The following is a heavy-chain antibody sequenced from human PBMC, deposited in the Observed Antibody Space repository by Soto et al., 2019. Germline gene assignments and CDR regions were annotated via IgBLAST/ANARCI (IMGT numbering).Heavy chain of an antibody. D-gene: IGHD3-9*01. CDR3: ARLARYFDSRLLGSYFDY. J-gene: IGHJ4*02. V-gene: IGHV4-59*01. CDR2: IYYSGST. CDR1: GGSISSYY. Sequence: SETLSLTCTVSGGSISSYYWSWIRQPPGKGLEWIGYIYYSGSTNYNPSLKSRVTISVDTSKNQFSLKLSSVTAADTAVYYRARLARYFDSRLLGSYFDYWGQGTLVTVSS.